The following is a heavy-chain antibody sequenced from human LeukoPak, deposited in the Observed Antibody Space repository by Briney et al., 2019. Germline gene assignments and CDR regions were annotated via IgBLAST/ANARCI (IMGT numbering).Heavy chain of an antibody. CDR3: ARTDYYDAREDY. CDR1: GGSISSGSYY. J-gene: IGHJ4*02. D-gene: IGHD3-22*01. Sequence: SQTLSLTCTVSGGSISSGSYYWGWIRLPAGKGLEWIGRIYTSGSTNYNPSLKSRVTISVDTSKNQFSLKLSSVTAADTAVYYCARTDYYDAREDYWGQGTLVTVSS. V-gene: IGHV4-61*02. CDR2: IYTSGST.